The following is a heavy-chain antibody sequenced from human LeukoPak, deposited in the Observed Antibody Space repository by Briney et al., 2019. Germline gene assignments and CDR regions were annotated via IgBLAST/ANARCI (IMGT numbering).Heavy chain of an antibody. Sequence: SVKVSCKASGGTFSSYAISWVRQAPGQGLEWMGGIIPIFGTASYAQKFQGRVTITTDESTSTAYMELSNLRSEDTAVYYCARENYYDSSGYFDYWGQGTLVTVSS. J-gene: IGHJ4*02. CDR1: GGTFSSYA. CDR3: ARENYYDSSGYFDY. V-gene: IGHV1-69*05. D-gene: IGHD3-22*01. CDR2: IIPIFGTA.